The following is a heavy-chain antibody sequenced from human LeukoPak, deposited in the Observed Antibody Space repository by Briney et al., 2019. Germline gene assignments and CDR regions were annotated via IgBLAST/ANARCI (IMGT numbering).Heavy chain of an antibody. Sequence: ASAKVSCKASGYTFTGSYIHWLRQAPGQGLDWMGWLSPDSGGTNYAQMFQDRVTMTRDTSISTAYMELNSLRSDDTAVYYCARPCPSSTSSCYDYWGQGTLVTVSS. J-gene: IGHJ4*02. CDR3: ARPCPSSTSSCYDY. D-gene: IGHD2-2*01. CDR2: LSPDSGGT. CDR1: GYTFTGSY. V-gene: IGHV1-2*02.